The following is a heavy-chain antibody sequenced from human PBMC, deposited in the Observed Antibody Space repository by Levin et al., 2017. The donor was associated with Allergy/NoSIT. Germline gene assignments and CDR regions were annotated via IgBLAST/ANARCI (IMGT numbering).Heavy chain of an antibody. J-gene: IGHJ4*02. CDR2: ISWNSGSI. V-gene: IGHV3-9*01. D-gene: IGHD5-24*01. CDR1: GFTFDDYA. Sequence: GGSLRLSCAASGFTFDDYAMHWVRQAPGKGLEWVSGISWNSGSIGYADSVKGRFTISRDNAKNSLYLQMNSLRAEDTALYYCAKDSKGWLQLNPDYWGQGTLVTVSS. CDR3: AKDSKGWLQLNPDY.